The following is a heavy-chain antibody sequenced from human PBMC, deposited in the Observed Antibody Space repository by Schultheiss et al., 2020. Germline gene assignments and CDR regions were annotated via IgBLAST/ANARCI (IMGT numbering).Heavy chain of an antibody. V-gene: IGHV4-4*02. Sequence: SETLSLTCAVSGGSISSSNWWSWVRQPPGKGLEWIGYIYYSGSTNYNPSLKSRVTISVDTSKNQFSLKLSSVTAADTAVYYCARDSNWSYGHYGMDVWGQGTTVTVSS. D-gene: IGHD1-7*01. CDR3: ARDSNWSYGHYGMDV. J-gene: IGHJ6*02. CDR1: GGSISSSNW. CDR2: IYYSGST.